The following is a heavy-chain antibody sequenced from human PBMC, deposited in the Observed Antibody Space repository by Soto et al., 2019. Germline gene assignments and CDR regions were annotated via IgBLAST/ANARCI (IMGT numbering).Heavy chain of an antibody. Sequence: EVQLLESGGGLVQPGGSLRLSCAASGFNFNNYAMSWVRQAPGKGLEWVAVIRGGAGKTSYADSVKGRFTISRDNSNNTLYLQMENLRAEDTALYYCTKDLSLHYDFRDRYDADFWGQGTLVTVSS. CDR3: TKDLSLHYDFRDRYDADF. V-gene: IGHV3-23*01. CDR2: IRGGAGKT. J-gene: IGHJ4*02. D-gene: IGHD3-3*01. CDR1: GFNFNNYA.